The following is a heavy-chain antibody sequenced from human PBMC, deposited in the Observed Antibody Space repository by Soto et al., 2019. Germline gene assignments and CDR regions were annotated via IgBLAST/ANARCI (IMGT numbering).Heavy chain of an antibody. D-gene: IGHD3-9*01. J-gene: IGHJ4*02. CDR3: AKGGSLTGYFTYDY. CDR2: ISASGDST. Sequence: EVQLLESGGGLVQPGGSLRLSCATSGFTLSNYAMNWVRQSPGKGLEWVSSISASGDSTYYQESVKGRFTVSRDNSKNTLYLQIDSLRAEDTAVYYCAKGGSLTGYFTYDYWGQGALVTVSS. CDR1: GFTLSNYA. V-gene: IGHV3-23*01.